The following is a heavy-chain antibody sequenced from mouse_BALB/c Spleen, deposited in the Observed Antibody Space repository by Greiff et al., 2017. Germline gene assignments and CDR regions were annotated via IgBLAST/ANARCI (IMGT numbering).Heavy chain of an antibody. Sequence: EVMLVESGGGLVQPGGSMKLSCVASGFTFSSYWMSWVRQSPEKGLEWVAEIRLKSDNYATHYAESVKGKFTISRDDSKSRLYLQMNSLRAEDTGIYYCTVFGLRRGFAYWGQGTLVTVSA. CDR2: IRLKSDNYAT. CDR3: TVFGLRRGFAY. D-gene: IGHD2-4*01. CDR1: GFTFSSYW. J-gene: IGHJ3*01. V-gene: IGHV6-6*02.